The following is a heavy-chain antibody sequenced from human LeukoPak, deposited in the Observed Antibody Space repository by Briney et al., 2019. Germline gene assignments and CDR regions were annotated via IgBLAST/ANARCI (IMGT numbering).Heavy chain of an antibody. CDR2: INPNSGGT. D-gene: IGHD6-19*01. CDR3: ARMAVAGTYYFYYGMDV. V-gene: IGHV1-2*02. J-gene: IGHJ6*02. CDR1: GYTFTGYY. Sequence: ASVKVSCKASGYTFTGYYMHWVRQAPGQGLEWMGWINPNSGGTNYAQKFQGRVTMTRDTSISTAYMELSRLRADDTAVYYGARMAVAGTYYFYYGMDVWGQGTKVTVSS.